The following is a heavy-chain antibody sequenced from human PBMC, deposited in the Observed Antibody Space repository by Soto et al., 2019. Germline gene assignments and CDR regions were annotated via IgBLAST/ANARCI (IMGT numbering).Heavy chain of an antibody. Sequence: QVHLVESGGGLVQPGRSVRLSCAASGFTFRSHAMHWVRQAPGKGLEWVAIISYDGSTIYYGASVKGRFTISRDNSHNTLYLQMNNVRPEDTAVYFWARHLASTVTTSGWFDPWGQGTLVTVSS. CDR1: GFTFRSHA. D-gene: IGHD4-4*01. CDR3: ARHLASTVTTSGWFDP. V-gene: IGHV3-30-3*01. CDR2: ISYDGSTI. J-gene: IGHJ5*02.